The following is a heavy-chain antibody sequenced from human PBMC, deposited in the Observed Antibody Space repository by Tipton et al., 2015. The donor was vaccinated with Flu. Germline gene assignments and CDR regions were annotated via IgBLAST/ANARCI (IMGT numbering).Heavy chain of an antibody. CDR3: ARHRLLNYYYYYGMDV. Sequence: TLSLTCTVSGGSISGYYWSWIRQPPGKGLEWIGEINHSGSTNYNPSLKSRVTISVDTSKNQFSLKASSVTAADTAVYYCARHRLLNYYYYYGMDVWGQGTTVTVSS. D-gene: IGHD2-15*01. J-gene: IGHJ6*02. CDR2: INHSGST. CDR1: GGSISGYY. V-gene: IGHV4-34*01.